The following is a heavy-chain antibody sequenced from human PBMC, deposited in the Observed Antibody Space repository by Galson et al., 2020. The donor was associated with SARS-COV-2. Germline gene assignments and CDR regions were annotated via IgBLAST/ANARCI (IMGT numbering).Heavy chain of an antibody. CDR3: TRDVSGGASDI. Sequence: QLGESLKISCAASGFTFTNYAMHWVRQAPCKGLEWLTVISHDGKIQVYADSVKGRFTISRDNSGNMVFLQIVSLRPDDTALYYCTRDVSGGASDIGGQGTMVTVSS. J-gene: IGHJ3*02. D-gene: IGHD1-26*01. CDR1: GFTFTNYA. V-gene: IGHV3-30*04. CDR2: ISHDGKIQ.